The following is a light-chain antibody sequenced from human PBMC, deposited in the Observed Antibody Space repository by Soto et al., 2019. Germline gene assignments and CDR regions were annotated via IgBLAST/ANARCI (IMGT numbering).Light chain of an antibody. CDR1: QSISNY. CDR3: QQSYNTPRT. Sequence: DIQMTQSPSSLSASVGDRVTITCRASQSISNYLNWYQQKPGKAPNLLIYAASNLQSGVPSRFSGSGSGTDFTLTISSLQPEDSATYYCQQSYNTPRTFGQGTKLEIK. J-gene: IGKJ2*02. V-gene: IGKV1-39*01. CDR2: AAS.